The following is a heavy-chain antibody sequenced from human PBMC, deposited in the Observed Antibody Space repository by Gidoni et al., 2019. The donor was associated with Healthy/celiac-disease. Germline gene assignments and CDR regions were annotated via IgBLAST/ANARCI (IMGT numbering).Heavy chain of an antibody. V-gene: IGHV4-39*01. CDR2: IYYSGST. Sequence: LEWIGSIYYSGSTYYNPSLKSRVTISVDTSKNQFSLKLSSVTAADTAVYYCARRRDYYDSSGYYFDYWGQGTLVTVSS. J-gene: IGHJ4*02. D-gene: IGHD3-22*01. CDR3: ARRRDYYDSSGYYFDY.